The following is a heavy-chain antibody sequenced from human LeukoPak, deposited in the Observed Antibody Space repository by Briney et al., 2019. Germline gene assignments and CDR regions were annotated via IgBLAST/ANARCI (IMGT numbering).Heavy chain of an antibody. D-gene: IGHD4-17*01. Sequence: GGSLRLSCAASGFTFSSYAMHWVRQAPGKGLEYVSAISSNGGSTYYADSVKGRFTISRDNSKNTLYLQMGSLRAEDMAVYYCARESLDYGDNVFDYWGQGTLVTVSS. CDR1: GFTFSSYA. J-gene: IGHJ4*02. V-gene: IGHV3-64*02. CDR3: ARESLDYGDNVFDY. CDR2: ISSNGGST.